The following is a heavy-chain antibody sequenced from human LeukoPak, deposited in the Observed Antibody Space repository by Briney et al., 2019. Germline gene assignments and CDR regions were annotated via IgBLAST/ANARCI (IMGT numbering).Heavy chain of an antibody. CDR1: GGSISSYY. Sequence: SETLSLTCTVSGGSISSYYWSWIRQPPGKGLEWIGYIYYSGSTNYNPSLKSRVAISVDTSKNQFSLKLSSVTAADTAVYYCARGGYSSGGGAYYYYYMDVWGKGTTVTISS. J-gene: IGHJ6*03. D-gene: IGHD6-19*01. CDR3: ARGGYSSGGGAYYYYYMDV. CDR2: IYYSGST. V-gene: IGHV4-59*01.